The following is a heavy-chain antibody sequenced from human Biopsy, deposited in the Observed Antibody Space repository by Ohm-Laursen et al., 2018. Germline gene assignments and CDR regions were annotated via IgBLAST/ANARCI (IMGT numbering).Heavy chain of an antibody. V-gene: IGHV3-48*03. D-gene: IGHD3-10*01. J-gene: IGHJ4*02. CDR2: ISSSGSTI. CDR3: ATDGAGSYNEN. CDR1: GFTFSSYE. Sequence: GSLRLSCAAFGFTFSSYEMNWVRQAPGKGLEWVSYISSSGSTIYYADSVKGRFTISRDNAKNSLYLEMNNLTVEDTAVYYCATDGAGSYNENWGQGTLVSVSS.